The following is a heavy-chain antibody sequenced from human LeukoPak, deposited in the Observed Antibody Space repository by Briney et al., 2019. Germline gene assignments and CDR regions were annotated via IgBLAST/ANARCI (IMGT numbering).Heavy chain of an antibody. D-gene: IGHD3-22*01. CDR2: IIPIFGTA. V-gene: IGHV1-69*13. CDR1: GGTFSSYA. CDR3: AREALSSGYYYYFDY. Sequence: SVKVSCKASGGTFSSYAISWVRQAPGQGLEWMGGIIPIFGTANYAQKFQGRVTITADESTSTAYMELSSLRSEDTAMYYCAREALSSGYYYYFDYWGQGTLVTVSS. J-gene: IGHJ4*02.